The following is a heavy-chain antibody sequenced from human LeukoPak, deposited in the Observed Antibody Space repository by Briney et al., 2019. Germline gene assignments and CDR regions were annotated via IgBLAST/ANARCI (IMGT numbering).Heavy chain of an antibody. CDR1: GGTFSSYA. V-gene: IGHV1-69*13. CDR2: IIPIFGTA. Sequence: SVKVSCKASGGTFSSYAISWVRQAPGQGLEWMGGIIPIFGTANYAQKFQGRVTIAADESTTTAYMELRSLSSDDTAVYYCARGFYQHFDYWGQGTLVTVSS. J-gene: IGHJ4*02. D-gene: IGHD3-3*01. CDR3: ARGFYQHFDY.